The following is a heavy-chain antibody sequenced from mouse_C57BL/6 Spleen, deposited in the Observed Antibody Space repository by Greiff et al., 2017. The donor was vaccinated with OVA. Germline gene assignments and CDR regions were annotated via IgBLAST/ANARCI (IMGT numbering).Heavy chain of an antibody. D-gene: IGHD1-1*01. J-gene: IGHJ2*01. Sequence: EVQLQQSGAELVRPGASVKLSFKASGFNIKDYYMHWVKQRPEQGLEWIGRIDPEDGDTEYAQKFQGKATMTADTSSNTAYLQLSSLTSENTTVYYCTFYYNCDYWGQGTTLTVSS. CDR2: IDPEDGDT. CDR3: TFYYNCDY. V-gene: IGHV14-1*01. CDR1: GFNIKDYY.